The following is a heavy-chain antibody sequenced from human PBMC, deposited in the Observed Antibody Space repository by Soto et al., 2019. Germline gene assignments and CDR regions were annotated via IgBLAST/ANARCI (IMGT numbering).Heavy chain of an antibody. J-gene: IGHJ5*02. CDR2: INAHSGGT. V-gene: IGHV1-2*02. CDR1: GFSFTGYY. D-gene: IGHD6-6*01. Sequence: ASVKGSCKASGFSFTGYYIHWLRQAPGQGLEWMGWINAHSGGTEYAQKFQGRVTLTRDTSISTAYMTLSSLRSDDTAIYYCAKDLTRQLAYWLDPWGQGTQVTVS. CDR3: AKDLTRQLAYWLDP.